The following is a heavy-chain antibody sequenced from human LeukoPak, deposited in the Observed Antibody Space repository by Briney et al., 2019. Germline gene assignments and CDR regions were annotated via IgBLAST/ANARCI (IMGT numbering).Heavy chain of an antibody. CDR3: ARSMAAAAPIETDY. V-gene: IGHV3-7*01. Sequence: GGSLRLSCAASGFTFSSYWMSWVRQAPGKGLEWVANIKQDGSEKYYVDSVKGRFTISRDNAKNSLYLQMNSLRAEDTAVYYCARSMAAAAPIETDYWGQGTLVTVSS. CDR2: IKQDGSEK. CDR1: GFTFSSYW. D-gene: IGHD6-13*01. J-gene: IGHJ4*02.